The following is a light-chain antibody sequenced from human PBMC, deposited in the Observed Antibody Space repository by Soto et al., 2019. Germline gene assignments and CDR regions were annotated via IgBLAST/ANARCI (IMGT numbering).Light chain of an antibody. V-gene: IGKV3-11*01. CDR1: QSVRND. J-gene: IGKJ4*01. CDR3: QQRTNCPPT. Sequence: EIVLTQSPATLSLSPGERATLSCRASQSVRNDLVWYHQKPGQAPRVLIYSASNRATGIPARFSGSGSGTDFTLTISSLEPEDFAFYYCQQRTNCPPTFGGGTKVEMK. CDR2: SAS.